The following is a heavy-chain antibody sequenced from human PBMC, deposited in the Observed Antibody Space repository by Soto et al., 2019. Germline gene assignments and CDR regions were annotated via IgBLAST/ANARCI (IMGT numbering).Heavy chain of an antibody. CDR3: ARDSIAAAGTDY. J-gene: IGHJ4*02. Sequence: SVKVSCKASVGNFSSYTIAWVRQAPGQGLEWMGEIIPLFGTTNYVEKFQGRLTITADASTSTAYMELSSLRSEDTAMYYCARDSIAAAGTDYWGQGTLFTVSS. D-gene: IGHD6-13*01. CDR2: IIPLFGTT. V-gene: IGHV1-69*13. CDR1: VGNFSSYT.